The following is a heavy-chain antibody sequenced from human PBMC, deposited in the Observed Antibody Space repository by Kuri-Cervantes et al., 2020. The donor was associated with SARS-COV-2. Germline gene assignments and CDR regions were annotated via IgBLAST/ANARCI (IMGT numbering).Heavy chain of an antibody. Sequence: APVKVSCKASGYTFSDYYMHWVRQAPGQGLEWMGIINPDGDSANYTQKFQGRVTMTRDTSTSTVYMELSSLRSEDTAVYYGARDPKTEYDFWSGLFNYYYYGMDVWGQGTTVTVSS. J-gene: IGHJ6*02. D-gene: IGHD3-3*01. CDR1: GYTFSDYY. CDR3: ARDPKTEYDFWSGLFNYYYYGMDV. CDR2: INPDGDSA. V-gene: IGHV1-46*01.